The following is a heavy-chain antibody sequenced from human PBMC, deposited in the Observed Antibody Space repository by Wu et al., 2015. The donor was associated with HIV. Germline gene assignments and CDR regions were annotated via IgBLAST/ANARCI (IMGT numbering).Heavy chain of an antibody. CDR3: ARGAVKDAFHI. Sequence: QVQLVQSGAEVKKPGSSVKVSCKASGGTFSNYAISWVRQGPGQGLEWMGGIIPILGKATYAQNFQDRVTITADESTSTAYMQLTGLRSEDTAVYYCARGAVKDAFHIWGQGTMVTVTS. V-gene: IGHV1-69*11. J-gene: IGHJ3*02. CDR2: IIPILGKA. CDR1: GGTFSNYA.